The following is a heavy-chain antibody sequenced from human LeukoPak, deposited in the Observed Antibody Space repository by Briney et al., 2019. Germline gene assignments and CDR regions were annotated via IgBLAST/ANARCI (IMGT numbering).Heavy chain of an antibody. CDR3: ARRIAAAGHFDY. D-gene: IGHD6-13*01. CDR2: INPNSGGT. J-gene: IGHJ4*02. Sequence: ASVKVSCKASGYTFTGYYLYWVRQAPGQGLEWMGRINPNSGGTNYAQKFQGRVTMTRDTSISTAYMELSGLRSDDTAVFYCARRIAAAGHFDYWGQGTLVTVSS. CDR1: GYTFTGYY. V-gene: IGHV1-2*06.